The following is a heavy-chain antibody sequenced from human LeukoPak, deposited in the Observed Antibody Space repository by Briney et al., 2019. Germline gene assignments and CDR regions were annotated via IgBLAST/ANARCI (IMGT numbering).Heavy chain of an antibody. CDR1: GFTLSRYA. V-gene: IGHV3-64*01. J-gene: IGHJ6*02. D-gene: IGHD4-17*01. CDR3: AREVYGDYVMDV. Sequence: SGGSLRLSCAASGFTLSRYAMHWLRQAPGKGLEYVSGINNHGNSTYYVKSVKGRFTISRDNSKNTLYLQMGNLRGEDMAVYYCAREVYGDYVMDVWGRGTTVIVSS. CDR2: INNHGNST.